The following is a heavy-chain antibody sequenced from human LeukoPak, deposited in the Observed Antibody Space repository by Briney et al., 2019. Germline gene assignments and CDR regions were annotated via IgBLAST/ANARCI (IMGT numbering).Heavy chain of an antibody. D-gene: IGHD6-13*01. V-gene: IGHV4-39*01. CDR2: IYYSGST. Sequence: KPSETLSLTCTVSGGSISSSSYYWGWIRQPPGKGLEWIGSIYYSGSTYYNPSLKSRVTISVDTSKNQFSLKLSSVTAADTAVYYCARRKYSSSWYFDYWGQGTLVTVSS. CDR1: GGSISSSSYY. CDR3: ARRKYSSSWYFDY. J-gene: IGHJ4*02.